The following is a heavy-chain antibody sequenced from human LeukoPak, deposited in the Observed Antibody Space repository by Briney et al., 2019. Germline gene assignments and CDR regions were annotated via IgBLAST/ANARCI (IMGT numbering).Heavy chain of an antibody. V-gene: IGHV4-59*12. Sequence: SETLSLTCTVSGGSINSYYWSWIRQPPGKGLEWIGYIYYSGSTNYNPSLKSRVTISVDTTKNQFSLKLSSVTAADTAVYYCARGRRYYDFWSGPIPPAPMDYWGQGTLVTVSS. CDR1: GGSINSYY. CDR2: IYYSGST. J-gene: IGHJ4*02. D-gene: IGHD3-3*01. CDR3: ARGRRYYDFWSGPIPPAPMDY.